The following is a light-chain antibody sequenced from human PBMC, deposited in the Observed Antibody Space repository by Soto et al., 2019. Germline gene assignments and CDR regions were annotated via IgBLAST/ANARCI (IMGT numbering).Light chain of an antibody. V-gene: IGKV1-39*01. J-gene: IGKJ1*01. CDR2: AAS. Sequence: DIQMTQSPSSLSASVGDRVTITCRASQSISSYLNWYQQKPGKAPKLLIYAASSLQSGVPSRFSGSGSGTEFILTISSLQPDDFATYYCQHYGGMWTFGQGTKVDFK. CDR3: QHYGGMWT. CDR1: QSISSY.